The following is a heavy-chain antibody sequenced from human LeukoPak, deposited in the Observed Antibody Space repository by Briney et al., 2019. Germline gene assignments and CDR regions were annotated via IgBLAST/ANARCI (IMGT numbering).Heavy chain of an antibody. Sequence: GGSLRLSCVASGFTFSSSWMTWVRQAPGKGLEWMASIREDGSQKTAVDSVRGRFTISRDNSKNTLYLQMNSLRAEDTAVYYCAKDQGYYGSGVAFDYWGQGTLVTVSS. CDR2: IREDGSQK. CDR1: GFTFSSSW. CDR3: AKDQGYYGSGVAFDY. V-gene: IGHV3-7*01. D-gene: IGHD3-10*01. J-gene: IGHJ4*02.